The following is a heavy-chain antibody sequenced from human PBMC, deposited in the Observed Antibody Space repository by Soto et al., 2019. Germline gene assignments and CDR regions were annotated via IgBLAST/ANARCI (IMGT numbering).Heavy chain of an antibody. V-gene: IGHV4-4*02. CDR3: ARGDDILTGPYYGMDV. D-gene: IGHD3-9*01. CDR2: IYHSGST. CDR1: GGSISSSNW. J-gene: IGHJ6*02. Sequence: QVQLQESGPGLVKPSGTLSLTCAVSGGSISSSNWWSWVRQPPGKGLEWIGEIYHSGSTNYNPSLKRRVTRSVDKSKNQCSLKLSSVTAADTAVYYCARGDDILTGPYYGMDVWGQGTTVTVSS.